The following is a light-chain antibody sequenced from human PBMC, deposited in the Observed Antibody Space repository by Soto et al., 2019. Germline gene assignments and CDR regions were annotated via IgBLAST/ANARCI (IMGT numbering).Light chain of an antibody. J-gene: IGKJ1*01. CDR2: KAS. CDR1: QSISDL. V-gene: IGKV1-5*03. CDR3: QQYNGYWT. Sequence: DIQMTQSPSTLSAALGDRVTITCRASQSISDLLAWYQQKPGKAPKLLIYKASSLKSGVPSRFSGSGSGTEYTLTISSLQPDDFASYYCQQYNGYWTFGQGTKVEIK.